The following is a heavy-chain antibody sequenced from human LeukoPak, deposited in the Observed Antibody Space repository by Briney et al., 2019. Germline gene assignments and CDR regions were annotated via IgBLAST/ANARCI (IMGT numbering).Heavy chain of an antibody. D-gene: IGHD1-1*01. Sequence: ASVKVSSKASGYTFTSYYLHWVRQAPGQGLEWMGIINPSGGSTTYAQRFQGRVTMTGDTSTSTVYMELSSLRSEDTAVYYCARDLDWNDNDAFDIWGQGTMVTVSS. CDR2: INPSGGST. J-gene: IGHJ3*02. CDR1: GYTFTSYY. CDR3: ARDLDWNDNDAFDI. V-gene: IGHV1-46*01.